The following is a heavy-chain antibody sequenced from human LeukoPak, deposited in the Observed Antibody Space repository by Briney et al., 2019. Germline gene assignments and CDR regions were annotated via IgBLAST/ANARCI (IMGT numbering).Heavy chain of an antibody. D-gene: IGHD5-24*01. J-gene: IGHJ4*02. Sequence: SETLSLTCTVSGGSISSYYWSWIRQPPGKGLEWIGFIFYSGTTNYNPSLKSRVTISVDRSTNQFSLKLSSVTAADTAVYYCARGPRWLQFLFDYWGQGTLVTVSS. CDR2: IFYSGTT. V-gene: IGHV4-59*01. CDR1: GGSISSYY. CDR3: ARGPRWLQFLFDY.